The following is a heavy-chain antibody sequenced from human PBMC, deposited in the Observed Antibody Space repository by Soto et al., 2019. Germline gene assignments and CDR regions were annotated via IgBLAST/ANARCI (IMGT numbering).Heavy chain of an antibody. CDR3: ARALVDYVWGSYRYGYFDY. CDR2: MNPNSGNT. J-gene: IGHJ4*02. D-gene: IGHD3-16*02. Sequence: ASVKVSCKASGYTFTSYDINWVRQATGQGLEWMGWMNPNSGNTGYAQKFQGRVTMTRNTSISTAYMELSSLRSEDTAVYYCARALVDYVWGSYRYGYFDYWGQGTLVTVS. CDR1: GYTFTSYD. V-gene: IGHV1-8*01.